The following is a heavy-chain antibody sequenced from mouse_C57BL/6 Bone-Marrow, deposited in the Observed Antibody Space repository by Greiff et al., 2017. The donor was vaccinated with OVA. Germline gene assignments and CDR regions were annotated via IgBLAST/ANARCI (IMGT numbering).Heavy chain of an antibody. Sequence: EVKVVESEGGLVQPGSSMKLSCTASGFTFSDYYMAWVRQVPEKGLEWVANINYDGSSTDYLDSLKSRFIISRDNAKNILYLQMSSLKSEDTATYYCARDRDYYWGFDYWGQGTTLTVSS. CDR1: GFTFSDYY. D-gene: IGHD1-1*01. CDR2: INYDGSST. CDR3: ARDRDYYWGFDY. V-gene: IGHV5-16*01. J-gene: IGHJ2*01.